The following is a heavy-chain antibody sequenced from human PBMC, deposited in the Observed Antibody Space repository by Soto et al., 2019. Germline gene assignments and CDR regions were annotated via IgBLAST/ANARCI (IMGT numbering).Heavy chain of an antibody. CDR3: ARDRHYCSGGSGYGRYYYYGMDV. D-gene: IGHD2-15*01. CDR1: GGSISSGGYY. Sequence: SETLSLTCTVSGGSISSGGYYWSCIRQHPGKGLEWIGYIYYSGSTYYNPSLKSRVTISVDTSKNQFSLKLSSVTAADTAVYYCARDRHYCSGGSGYGRYYYYGMDVWGQGTTVTVSS. V-gene: IGHV4-31*03. CDR2: IYYSGST. J-gene: IGHJ6*02.